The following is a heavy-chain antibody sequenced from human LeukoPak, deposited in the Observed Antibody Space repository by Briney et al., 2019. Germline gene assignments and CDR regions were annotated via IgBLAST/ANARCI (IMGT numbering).Heavy chain of an antibody. J-gene: IGHJ4*02. V-gene: IGHV5-51*01. CDR2: IYPGDSDT. CDR3: ARLPPYYYDSSGYCDY. D-gene: IGHD3-22*01. CDR1: GYSFTSYW. Sequence: GESLKISCKGSGYSFTSYWIGWARQMPGKGLEWMGIIYPGDSDTRYSPSFQGQVTISADKSISTAYLQRSSLKASDTAMYYCARLPPYYYDSSGYCDYWGQGTLVTVSS.